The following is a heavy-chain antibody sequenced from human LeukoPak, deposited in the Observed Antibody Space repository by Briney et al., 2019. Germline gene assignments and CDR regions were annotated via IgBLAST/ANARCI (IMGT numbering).Heavy chain of an antibody. Sequence: SQTLSLTCAVSGGSISSGGYSWSWIRQPPGKGLEFIGYIYYSGSTYYNPSLKSRVTISVDRSKNQFSLKLSSVTAADTAAYYCARGSRLHFDYWGQGTLVTVSS. J-gene: IGHJ4*02. CDR1: GGSISSGGYS. CDR3: ARGSRLHFDY. V-gene: IGHV4-30-2*01. CDR2: IYYSGST. D-gene: IGHD4-17*01.